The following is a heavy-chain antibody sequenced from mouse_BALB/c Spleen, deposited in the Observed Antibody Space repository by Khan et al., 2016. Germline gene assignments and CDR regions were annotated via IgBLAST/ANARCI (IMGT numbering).Heavy chain of an antibody. V-gene: IGHV3-2*02. CDR3: ARNGNRYERTWFAY. CDR1: GYSITSDYA. Sequence: VQLKESGPGLVKPSQSLSLTCTVTGYSITSDYAWNWIRQFPGNKLEWMGYISYSGSTSSNPSLKSRISIHRDTSKNQFFLQLNSVNTEDTATYYGARNGNRYERTWFAYWGQGTLVTVSA. D-gene: IGHD2-14*01. J-gene: IGHJ3*01. CDR2: ISYSGST.